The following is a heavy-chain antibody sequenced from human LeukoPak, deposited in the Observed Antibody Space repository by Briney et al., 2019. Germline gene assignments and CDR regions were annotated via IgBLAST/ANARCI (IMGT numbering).Heavy chain of an antibody. CDR2: IYWDDDK. CDR1: XFXXSXSGXG. Sequence: PXXXXTLXXTXSXFXXSXSGXGGGWIRXXXXXAXXWXALIYWDDDKRYSPSLKSRLTITKDTSKNQVVLTMTNMDPVDTATYYCAHFLTQTAVTPDWFDPWGQGTLVTVSS. V-gene: IGHV2-5*02. D-gene: IGHD4-17*01. J-gene: IGHJ5*02. CDR3: AHFLTQTAVTPDWFDP.